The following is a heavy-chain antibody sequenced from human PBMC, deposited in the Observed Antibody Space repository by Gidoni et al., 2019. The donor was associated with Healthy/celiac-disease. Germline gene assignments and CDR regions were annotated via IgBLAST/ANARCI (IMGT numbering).Heavy chain of an antibody. J-gene: IGHJ6*02. CDR2: ISWDGGST. D-gene: IGHD3-9*01. CDR3: AKDFYDILTGYAHGMDV. V-gene: IGHV3-43*01. Sequence: EVQLVESGGVVVQPGGSLRLSCAASGFTFAAYTMHWVRKAPGKGLEWVALISWDGGSTYYADSVKGRFTISRDNSKNSLYLQMNSLRTEDTALYYCAKDFYDILTGYAHGMDVWGQGTTATVS. CDR1: GFTFAAYT.